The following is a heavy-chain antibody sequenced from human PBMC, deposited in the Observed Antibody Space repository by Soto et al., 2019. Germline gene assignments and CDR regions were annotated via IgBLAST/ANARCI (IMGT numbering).Heavy chain of an antibody. CDR3: ARTKWELLPAPFDY. CDR2: IIPIFGTA. Sequence: GASVKVSCKASGGTFSSYAISWVRQAPGQGLEWMGGIIPIFGTANYAQKFQGRVTITADESTSTAYMELRSLRSDDTAVYYCARTKWELLPAPFDYWGQGTLVTVSS. V-gene: IGHV1-69*13. D-gene: IGHD1-26*01. CDR1: GGTFSSYA. J-gene: IGHJ4*02.